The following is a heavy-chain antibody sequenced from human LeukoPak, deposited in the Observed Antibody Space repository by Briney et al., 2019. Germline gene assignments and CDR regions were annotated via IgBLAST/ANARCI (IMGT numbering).Heavy chain of an antibody. D-gene: IGHD3-3*01. CDR3: ARGLYYDFWSGYPYYFDY. CDR2: IYTSGST. V-gene: IGHV4-61*02. J-gene: IGHJ4*02. CDR1: GGSISSGSYY. Sequence: PSETLSLTCTVSGGSISSGSYYWSWIRQPAGKGLEWIGRIYTSGSTNYNPSLKSRVTISVDTSKNQFSLKLSSVTAADTAVYYCARGLYYDFWSGYPYYFDYWGQGTLVTVSS.